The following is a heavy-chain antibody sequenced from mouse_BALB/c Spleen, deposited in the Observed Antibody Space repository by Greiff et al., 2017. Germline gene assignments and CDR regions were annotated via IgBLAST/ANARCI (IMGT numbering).Heavy chain of an antibody. Sequence: QVQLKQSGAELAKPGASVKMSCKASGYTFTSYWMHWVKQRPGQGLEWIGYINPSTGYTEYNQKFKDKATLTADKSSSTAYMQLSSLTSEDSAVYYCARTNYYYGSSYHAMDYWGQGTSVTVSS. CDR2: INPSTGYT. V-gene: IGHV1-7*01. CDR1: GYTFTSYW. J-gene: IGHJ4*01. D-gene: IGHD1-1*01. CDR3: ARTNYYYGSSYHAMDY.